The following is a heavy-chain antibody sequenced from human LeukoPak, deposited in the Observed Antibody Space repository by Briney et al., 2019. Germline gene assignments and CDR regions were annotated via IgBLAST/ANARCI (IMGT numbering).Heavy chain of an antibody. J-gene: IGHJ5*02. Sequence: GASVKVSCKASGGTFSSYTISWVRQAPGQRLEWMGRIIPILGIANYAQKFQGRITITADKCTSTAYMELSSLRSEDRAVYYCALRITGTINWFDPWGQGTLVTVSS. CDR1: GGTFSSYT. V-gene: IGHV1-69*02. D-gene: IGHD1-20*01. CDR2: IIPILGIA. CDR3: ALRITGTINWFDP.